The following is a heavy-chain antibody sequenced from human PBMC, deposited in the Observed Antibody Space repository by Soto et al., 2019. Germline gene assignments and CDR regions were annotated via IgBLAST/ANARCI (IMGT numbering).Heavy chain of an antibody. V-gene: IGHV1-69*02. Sequence: SVKVSCKASGGTFSSYTISWVRQAPGQGLEWMGRIIPILGIANYAQKFQGRVTITADKSTSTAYMELSSLRSEDTAVYYCAKGLVVVTAILGRWDYWGQGTLVTVSS. CDR3: AKGLVVVTAILGRWDY. CDR1: GGTFSSYT. CDR2: IIPILGIA. J-gene: IGHJ4*02. D-gene: IGHD2-21*02.